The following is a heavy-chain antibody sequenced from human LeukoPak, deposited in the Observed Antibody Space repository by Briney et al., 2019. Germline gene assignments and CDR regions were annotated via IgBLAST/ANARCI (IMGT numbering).Heavy chain of an antibody. CDR3: ARDRVYTVTTGWFDP. D-gene: IGHD4-17*01. V-gene: IGHV3-74*01. CDR2: INSDGSST. J-gene: IGHJ5*02. Sequence: GGSLRLSCAASGFTLSSYWTRWVSQAPGKGLVWVSRINSDGSSTSYADSVKGRFTISRDNAKNTLYLQMNSLRAEDTAVYYCARDRVYTVTTGWFDPWGQGTLVTVSS. CDR1: GFTLSSYW.